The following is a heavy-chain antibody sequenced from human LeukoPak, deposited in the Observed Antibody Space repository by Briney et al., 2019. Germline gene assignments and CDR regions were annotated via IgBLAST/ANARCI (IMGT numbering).Heavy chain of an antibody. CDR1: GGTFSSYA. CDR2: IIPIFGTA. D-gene: IGHD1-7*01. Sequence: ASVKVSCKASGGTFSSYAISLVRQAPGQGLEWMGRIIPIFGTANYAQKFQGRVTITTDESTSTAYMDLSSLRSGDTAVYYCARASPGYNWNSDYFDYWGQGTLVTVSS. J-gene: IGHJ4*02. V-gene: IGHV1-69*05. CDR3: ARASPGYNWNSDYFDY.